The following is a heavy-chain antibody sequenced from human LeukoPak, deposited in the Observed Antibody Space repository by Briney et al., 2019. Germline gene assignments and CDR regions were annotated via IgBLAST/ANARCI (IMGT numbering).Heavy chain of an antibody. CDR1: GGSISSYY. Sequence: SETLSLTCTVSGGSISSYYWSWIRQPAGKGLEWIGRIYTSGSTNYNPSLKSRVTMSVDTSKNQFSLKLSSVTAADTAVYYCARESLNTVMVPADSWGQGTLATVSS. CDR2: IYTSGST. CDR3: ARESLNTVMVPADS. J-gene: IGHJ4*02. D-gene: IGHD5-18*01. V-gene: IGHV4-4*07.